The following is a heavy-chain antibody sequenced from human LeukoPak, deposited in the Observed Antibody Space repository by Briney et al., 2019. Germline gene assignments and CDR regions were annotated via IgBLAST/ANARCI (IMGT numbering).Heavy chain of an antibody. V-gene: IGHV3-21*01. CDR2: ITTSSTYI. D-gene: IGHD3-10*01. CDR1: GFTFSSYT. Sequence: PGGSPRLSCAASGFTFSSYTVNWGRQAPGKGLGWGSSITTSSTYIYYADSVRGRFTTSRDNAKNSLYLRMSSLRVEDTAVYYCARGEGYYASGSYYIDYWGQGTLVTVSS. CDR3: ARGEGYYASGSYYIDY. J-gene: IGHJ4*02.